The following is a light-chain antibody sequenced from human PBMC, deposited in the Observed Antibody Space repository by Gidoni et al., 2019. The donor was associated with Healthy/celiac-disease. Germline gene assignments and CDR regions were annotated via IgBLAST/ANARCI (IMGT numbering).Light chain of an antibody. J-gene: IGLJ3*02. CDR3: QVWDSSSDHPV. CDR1: NIGSKS. Sequence: SYVLTQPTSVSVAPGKTARITSGGNNIGSKSVHWYQQKPGQAPVLVIYYDSDRPSGIPERFSGSNSGNTATLTISRVEAGDEADYYCQVWDSSSDHPVFGGGTKLTVL. CDR2: YDS. V-gene: IGLV3-21*04.